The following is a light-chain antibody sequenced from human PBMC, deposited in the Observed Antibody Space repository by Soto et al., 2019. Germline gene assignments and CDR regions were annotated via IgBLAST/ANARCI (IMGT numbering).Light chain of an antibody. V-gene: IGLV1-44*01. Sequence: SVLTQPPSASGTPGPRVTISCFGSSSNIGSNSVNWYQQLPGTAPKLLIYSNDRRPSGVPDRFSGSKSGTSASLAISGLQSEDEADYYCAAWDDSLNGYVFGTGTKVTVL. CDR3: AAWDDSLNGYV. CDR1: SSNIGSNS. J-gene: IGLJ1*01. CDR2: SND.